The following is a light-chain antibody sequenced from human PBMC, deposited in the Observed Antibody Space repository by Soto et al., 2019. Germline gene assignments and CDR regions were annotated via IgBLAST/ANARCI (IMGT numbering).Light chain of an antibody. J-gene: IGKJ1*01. Sequence: DIQMTQSPSTLSASVGDRVTTTCRASQYISSWLAWYQQKPGKAPILLIYKASSLESGVPSRFSGSGSGTEFTLTISSLQPDDFATYYCQPYNTYPRTFGQGPKVHIK. CDR2: KAS. CDR1: QYISSW. V-gene: IGKV1-5*03. CDR3: QPYNTYPRT.